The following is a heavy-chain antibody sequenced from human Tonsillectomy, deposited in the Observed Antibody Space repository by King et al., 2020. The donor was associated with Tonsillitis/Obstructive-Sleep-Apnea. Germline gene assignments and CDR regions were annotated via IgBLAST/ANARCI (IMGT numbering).Heavy chain of an antibody. CDR2: IRSKAYGGTT. D-gene: IGHD3-3*01. J-gene: IGHJ4*02. CDR3: TRVHLTCYDFWSGCFDY. CDR1: GFTFGDYA. Sequence: VQLVQSGGGLVQPGRSLRLSCTASGFTFGDYAMSWVRQAPGKGLEWVGFIRSKAYGGTTEYAASVKGRFTISRDDSKSIAYLQMNSLKTEDTAVYYCTRVHLTCYDFWSGCFDYWGQGTLVTVSS. V-gene: IGHV3-49*04.